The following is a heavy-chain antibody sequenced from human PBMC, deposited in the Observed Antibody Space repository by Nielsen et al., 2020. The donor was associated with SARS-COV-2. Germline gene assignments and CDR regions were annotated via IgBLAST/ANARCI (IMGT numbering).Heavy chain of an antibody. CDR1: GGSFSGYY. J-gene: IGHJ4*02. Sequence: SETLSLTCAVYGGSFSGYYWSWIRQPPGKGLEWIGEINHSGSTNYNPSLKSRVTISVDTSKNQFSLKLSSVTAADTAVYYCAREGIVGATTGLDYWGQGTLVTVSS. CDR2: INHSGST. CDR3: AREGIVGATTGLDY. V-gene: IGHV4-34*01. D-gene: IGHD1-26*01.